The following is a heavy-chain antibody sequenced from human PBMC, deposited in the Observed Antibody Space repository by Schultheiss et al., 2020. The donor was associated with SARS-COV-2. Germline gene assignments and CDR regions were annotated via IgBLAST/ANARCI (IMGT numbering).Heavy chain of an antibody. CDR1: GFTLSDYY. J-gene: IGHJ4*02. Sequence: GSLRLSCAASGFTLSDYYMSWIRQAPGKGLEWNGYIYYSGSTNYNPSLKSRVTISVDTSKNQFSLKLSSVTAADTAVYYCGYSSGWYDYWGQGTLVTVSS. CDR3: GYSSGWYDY. V-gene: IGHV4-59*01. CDR2: IYYSGST. D-gene: IGHD6-19*01.